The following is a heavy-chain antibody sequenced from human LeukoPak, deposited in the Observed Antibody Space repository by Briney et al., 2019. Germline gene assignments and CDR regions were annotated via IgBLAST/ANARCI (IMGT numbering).Heavy chain of an antibody. D-gene: IGHD2-15*01. J-gene: IGHJ4*02. CDR2: ISSSSSYI. Sequence: PGGSLRLSCAASGFTFSSYSMNWVRQAPGKGLEWVSSISSSSSYIYYADSVKGRFTISRDNAKNSLYLQMNSLRAEDTAVYYCAKDRVVVVAAANYFDYWGQGTLVTVSS. CDR1: GFTFSSYS. V-gene: IGHV3-21*04. CDR3: AKDRVVVVAAANYFDY.